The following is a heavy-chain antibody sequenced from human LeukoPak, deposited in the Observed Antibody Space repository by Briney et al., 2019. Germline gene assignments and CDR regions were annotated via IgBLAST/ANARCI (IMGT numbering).Heavy chain of an antibody. V-gene: IGHV3-74*01. CDR2: INNDGTDT. D-gene: IGHD5-12*01. Sequence: GGSLRLSCAASGFTFRSFWIHWVRQAPAKGLVWVGRINNDGTDTIYADSVKGRFTVSRDNAKNTLYLQMNSLRVEDTAVYFCARGGFSHGFDVWGQGTVVTVSS. CDR3: ARGGFSHGFDV. J-gene: IGHJ3*01. CDR1: GFTFRSFW.